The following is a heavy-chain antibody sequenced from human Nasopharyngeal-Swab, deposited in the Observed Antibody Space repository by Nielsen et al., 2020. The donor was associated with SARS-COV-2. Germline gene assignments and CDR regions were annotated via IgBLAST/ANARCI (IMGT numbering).Heavy chain of an antibody. CDR2: MNPNSGNT. Sequence: ASVKVSCKASGYTFTSYDINWVRQAAGQGLEWMGWMNPNSGNTGYAQKFQGRVTMTRNTSISTAYMELSSLRSEDTAVYYCARDVAWWGSDCYYGMDVWGQGTTVTVSS. D-gene: IGHD2-15*01. J-gene: IGHJ6*02. CDR3: ARDVAWWGSDCYYGMDV. CDR1: GYTFTSYD. V-gene: IGHV1-8*01.